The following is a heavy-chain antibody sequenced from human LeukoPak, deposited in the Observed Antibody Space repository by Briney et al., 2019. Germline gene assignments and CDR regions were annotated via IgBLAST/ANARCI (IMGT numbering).Heavy chain of an antibody. Sequence: GASVKVTCKASGYTFINSAIGWVRQAPGQGLEWMGWISPYNGYTKYAESLQGRVTMTTDTSTSTAYMELRSLRSDDTAVYYCARDHSSGWYGVDYWGQGTLVTVSS. D-gene: IGHD6-19*01. J-gene: IGHJ4*02. CDR1: GYTFINSA. CDR2: ISPYNGYT. V-gene: IGHV1-18*01. CDR3: ARDHSSGWYGVDY.